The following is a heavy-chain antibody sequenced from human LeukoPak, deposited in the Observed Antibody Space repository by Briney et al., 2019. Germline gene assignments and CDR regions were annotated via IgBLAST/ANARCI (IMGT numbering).Heavy chain of an antibody. CDR3: AHVDTTMVTSGFDV. D-gene: IGHD5-18*01. CDR1: GFSLSTCGVG. V-gene: IGHV2-5*01. J-gene: IGHJ3*01. CDR2: TSSNPDK. Sequence: SGPTLAEPPQTTCASPGFSLSTCGVGVGWIRQPSGKALELLALTSSNPDKRYSPSLKSRLTITKHTSKNQVVLTMTTMDPVCTATYYCAHVDTTMVTSGFDVWGEGTIVTVS.